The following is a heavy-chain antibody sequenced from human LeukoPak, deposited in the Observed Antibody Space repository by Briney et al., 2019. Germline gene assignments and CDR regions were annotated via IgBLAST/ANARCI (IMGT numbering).Heavy chain of an antibody. V-gene: IGHV3-23*01. D-gene: IGHD3-22*01. J-gene: IGHJ4*02. CDR1: GFTFSSYA. Sequence: GGSLRLSCAASGFTFSSYAMSWVRQAPGKGLEWVSAISGSGGSTYYADSVKARFTISRDNSKNTLYLQMNSLRAEDTAVYYCAKDTMIVVVTSSFDYWGQGTLVTVSS. CDR3: AKDTMIVVVTSSFDY. CDR2: ISGSGGST.